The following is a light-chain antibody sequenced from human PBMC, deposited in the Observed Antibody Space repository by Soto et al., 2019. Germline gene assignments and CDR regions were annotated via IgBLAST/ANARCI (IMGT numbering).Light chain of an antibody. Sequence: QAVVTQPPSVSGAPGQRVTISCTGSSSNIGANYDIHWYQHLPGTAPKLLIYSNTNRPSGVPDRFSGSKSGTSASLAITGLQAEDEADYYCQSYDSSLSGVVFGGGTKLTVL. CDR2: SNT. J-gene: IGLJ3*02. V-gene: IGLV1-40*01. CDR1: SSNIGANYD. CDR3: QSYDSSLSGVV.